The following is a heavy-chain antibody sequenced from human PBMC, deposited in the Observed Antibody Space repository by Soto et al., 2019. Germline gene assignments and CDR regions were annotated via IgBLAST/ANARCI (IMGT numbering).Heavy chain of an antibody. CDR1: GFTFSSYG. D-gene: IGHD6-19*01. Sequence: QVQLVESGGGVVQPGRSLRLSCAASGFTFSSYGMHWVRQAPGKGLEWVAVISYDGSNKYYADSVKGRFTISRDNSKNTLYLQMNSLRAEDTAVYYCAKDLVDHEVAGRFYYCYYGMDVWGQGTTVTVSS. CDR2: ISYDGSNK. V-gene: IGHV3-30*18. CDR3: AKDLVDHEVAGRFYYCYYGMDV. J-gene: IGHJ6*02.